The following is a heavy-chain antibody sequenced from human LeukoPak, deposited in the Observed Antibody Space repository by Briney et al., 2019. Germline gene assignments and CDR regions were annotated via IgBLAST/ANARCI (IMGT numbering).Heavy chain of an antibody. CDR2: INSRGST. D-gene: IGHD1-1*01. V-gene: IGHV4-31*03. CDR1: GGSISSGGYF. Sequence: SETLSLTCTVSGGSISSGGYFWTWIRQHPGKGLEWIGYINSRGSTFHNPSLKSRVTISVDTSKNQFSLKLSSVTAADTAVYYCARADNLNAFDYWGQGTLLTVSS. CDR3: ARADNLNAFDY. J-gene: IGHJ4*02.